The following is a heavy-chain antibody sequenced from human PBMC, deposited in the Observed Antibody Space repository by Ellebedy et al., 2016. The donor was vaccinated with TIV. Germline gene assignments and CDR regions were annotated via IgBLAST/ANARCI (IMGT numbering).Heavy chain of an antibody. CDR1: GYTFTSYG. Sequence: ASVKVSCXASGYTFTSYGISWVRQAPGQGLEWMGWISAYNGNTNYAQKLQGRVTMTTDTFTSTAYMELRSLRSDDTAVYYCARDTGPTGYYGMDVWGQGTTVTVSS. V-gene: IGHV1-18*01. D-gene: IGHD4-17*01. CDR3: ARDTGPTGYYGMDV. CDR2: ISAYNGNT. J-gene: IGHJ6*02.